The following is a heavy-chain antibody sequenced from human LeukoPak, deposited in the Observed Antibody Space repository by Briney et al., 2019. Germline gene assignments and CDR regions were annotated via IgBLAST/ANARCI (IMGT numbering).Heavy chain of an antibody. J-gene: IGHJ4*02. CDR2: ISWNSATI. D-gene: IGHD5-18*01. CDR3: AKDMRGTAMSTSSLDY. CDR1: GFTFNYSA. V-gene: IGHV3-9*01. Sequence: GGSLRLSCAASGFTFNYSAMHWVRQAPGKGLEWVSVISWNSATIEYADSVKGRFTISRDNAKNSLYLQMNSLRAEDTALYFCAKDMRGTAMSTSSLDYWGQGTLVTVSS.